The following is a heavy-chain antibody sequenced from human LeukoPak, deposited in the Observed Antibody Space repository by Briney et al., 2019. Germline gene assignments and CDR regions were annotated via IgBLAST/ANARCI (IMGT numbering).Heavy chain of an antibody. D-gene: IGHD3-16*01. Sequence: GRSLRLSCEASGFIFSSYAMHWVRQAPGKGLEWVAVISYAGSNKYYADSVRGRFTISRDNSKNTVYLQMNSLRAEDTAVYYCARDTFLGALGHDYWGQGTLVTVSS. CDR2: ISYAGSNK. V-gene: IGHV3-30*04. J-gene: IGHJ4*02. CDR3: ARDTFLGALGHDY. CDR1: GFIFSSYA.